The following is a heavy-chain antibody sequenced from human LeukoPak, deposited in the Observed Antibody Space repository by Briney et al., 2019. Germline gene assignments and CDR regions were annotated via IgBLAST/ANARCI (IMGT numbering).Heavy chain of an antibody. Sequence: GRSLRLSCAASGXTFRSYAMSWVRQAPGKGLEWVSVISNSGDSTYYADSVKGRFTISRDNSKNTLYLQMNSLRAEDTAVYYCAKDSVAGTDKYYYAMDVWGQGTTVTVSS. CDR3: AKDSVAGTDKYYYAMDV. CDR2: ISNSGDST. J-gene: IGHJ6*02. V-gene: IGHV3-23*01. CDR1: GXTFRSYA. D-gene: IGHD6-19*01.